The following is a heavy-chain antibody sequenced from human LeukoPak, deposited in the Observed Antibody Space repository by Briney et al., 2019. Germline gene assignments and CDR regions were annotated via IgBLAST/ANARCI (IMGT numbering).Heavy chain of an antibody. D-gene: IGHD3-10*01. V-gene: IGHV4-59*01. CDR2: IYYSGST. CDR1: GGSFTDYF. J-gene: IGHJ4*02. CDR3: ARSFGSGSYLSQYFLDY. Sequence: SETLSLTCTVFGGSFTDYFWTWIRHSPGKGLEWIGCIYYSGSTNYNPSLKSRVTISVDTSKNQFSLRLNSVAAADTAMYYCARSFGSGSYLSQYFLDYWGQGTLVTVSS.